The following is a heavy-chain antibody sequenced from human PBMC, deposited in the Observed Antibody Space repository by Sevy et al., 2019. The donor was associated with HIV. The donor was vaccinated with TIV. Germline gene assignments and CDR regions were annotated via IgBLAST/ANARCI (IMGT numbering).Heavy chain of an antibody. Sequence: GGSLRLSCVASGFTLSSYWMSWVRQVPGQGLEWVADIKQDGSDKNYLDSVKGRFTISRDNAKKSLYLQMKNLRVEDTALYYCVRVRAFLLFGELPRYRFDSWGQGTLLTVSS. V-gene: IGHV3-7*04. D-gene: IGHD3-10*01. CDR1: GFTLSSYW. CDR2: IKQDGSDK. J-gene: IGHJ4*02. CDR3: VRVRAFLLFGELPRYRFDS.